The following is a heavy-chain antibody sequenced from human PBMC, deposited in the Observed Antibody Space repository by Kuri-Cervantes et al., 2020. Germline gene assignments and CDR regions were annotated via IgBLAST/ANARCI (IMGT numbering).Heavy chain of an antibody. CDR3: ASLADCSGGSCYPGNYGMEV. J-gene: IGHJ6*02. V-gene: IGHV3-53*01. D-gene: IGHD2-15*01. Sequence: GESLKISCAASGCTFSSNYMSWVRQAPGKGLEWVSVIYSGGSTYYADSVKGRFTISRDNSKNTLYLQMNSLRAEDTAVYYCASLADCSGGSCYPGNYGMEVWGQGTTVTVSS. CDR1: GCTFSSNY. CDR2: IYSGGST.